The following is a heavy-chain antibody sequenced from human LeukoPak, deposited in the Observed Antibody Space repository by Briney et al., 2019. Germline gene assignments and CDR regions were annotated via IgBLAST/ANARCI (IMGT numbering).Heavy chain of an antibody. J-gene: IGHJ5*01. V-gene: IGHV3-30*01. CDR3: ARAYPRYCSSTSCYSRFDS. CDR1: GFTFSNHA. D-gene: IGHD2-2*01. CDR2: MSYDESSK. Sequence: PGRSLRLSCAASGFTFSNHAMHWVRQAPGKGLEWVAGMSYDESSKYFADSVKGRFTISRDTSNNTLYLQMNSLRADDTAVYYCARAYPRYCSSTSCYSRFDSWGQGTLVTVSS.